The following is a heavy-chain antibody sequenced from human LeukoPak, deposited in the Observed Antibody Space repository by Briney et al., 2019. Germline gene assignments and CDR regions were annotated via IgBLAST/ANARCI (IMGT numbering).Heavy chain of an antibody. D-gene: IGHD3-22*01. CDR2: ISLRSSPI. Sequence: GGSLRLSCAASGFTFSTYTMNWVRQAPGKGLEWVSYISLRSSPIYYADSVKGRFSVSRDNAKNSLYLQMNSLRAEDTAVYYCARDLGWDSSDYYYRGPFDYWGQGTLVTVSS. CDR1: GFTFSTYT. J-gene: IGHJ4*02. V-gene: IGHV3-48*04. CDR3: ARDLGWDSSDYYYRGPFDY.